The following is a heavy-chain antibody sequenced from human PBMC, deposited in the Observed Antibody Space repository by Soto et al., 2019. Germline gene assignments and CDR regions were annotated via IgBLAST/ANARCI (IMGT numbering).Heavy chain of an antibody. V-gene: IGHV3-33*01. CDR1: GFTFISYG. J-gene: IGHJ4*02. Sequence: GGSLRLSCAASGFTFISYGMHWVRQAPGKGLEWVAVIWYDGSNKYYADSVKGRFTISRDNSKNTLYLQMNSLRAEDTAVYYCARDHRRYCSSTSCYTSDYWGQGTLVTVSS. CDR2: IWYDGSNK. CDR3: ARDHRRYCSSTSCYTSDY. D-gene: IGHD2-2*02.